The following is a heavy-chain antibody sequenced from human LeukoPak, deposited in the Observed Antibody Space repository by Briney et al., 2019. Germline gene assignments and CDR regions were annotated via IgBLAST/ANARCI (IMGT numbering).Heavy chain of an antibody. V-gene: IGHV4-61*02. CDR3: ARYEAVAGVFDY. D-gene: IGHD6-19*01. CDR1: GGSISSGSYY. CDR2: IYNSGNT. J-gene: IGHJ4*02. Sequence: SQTLSLTCTVSGGSISSGSYYWNWIRQPAGKGLEWIGRIYNSGNTNYNPSLKSRVTISVDTSKNQFSLKLSSVTAADTAVYYCARYEAVAGVFDYWGQGTLVTVSS.